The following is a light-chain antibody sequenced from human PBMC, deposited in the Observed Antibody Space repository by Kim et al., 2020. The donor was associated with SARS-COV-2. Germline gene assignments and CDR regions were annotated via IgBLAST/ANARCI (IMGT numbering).Light chain of an antibody. CDR1: QSLVRSDGNTY. J-gene: IGKJ2*01. CDR3: MQGALGYT. Sequence: GQPASISWRSSQSLVRSDGNTYLNWYQQRPGQSPKRLIYQVSKRDSGVPDRFSGSGSGTDFTLKISRVEAEDVGIYFCMQGALGYTFGQGTKLEI. CDR2: QVS. V-gene: IGKV2-30*02.